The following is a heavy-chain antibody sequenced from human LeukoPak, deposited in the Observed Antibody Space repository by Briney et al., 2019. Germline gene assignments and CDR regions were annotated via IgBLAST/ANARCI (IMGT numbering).Heavy chain of an antibody. Sequence: GGSLRLSCAASGFTVSSNYMSWVRQAPGKGLEWVSVIYSGGSTYYADSVKGRFTISRDNSKNTLYLQMNSLRAEDTAVYYCAKDCDGCMRTFDNWGQGTLVTVSS. CDR1: GFTVSSNY. J-gene: IGHJ4*02. V-gene: IGHV3-66*01. CDR2: IYSGGST. CDR3: AKDCDGCMRTFDN. D-gene: IGHD2-8*01.